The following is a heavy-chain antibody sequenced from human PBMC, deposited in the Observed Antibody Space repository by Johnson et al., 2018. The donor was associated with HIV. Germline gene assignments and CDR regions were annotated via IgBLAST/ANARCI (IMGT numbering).Heavy chain of an antibody. D-gene: IGHD3-22*01. Sequence: VQLVESGGGLVKPGGSLRLSCAASGFTFSSYAMHWVRQAPGKGLEWVAVISYDGSNKYYADSVKGRFTISRDNSKNTLYLQMNSLRAEDTAVYYCARRAYYYDSSGYYSHAFDIWGQGTMVTVSS. CDR3: ARRAYYYDSSGYYSHAFDI. J-gene: IGHJ3*02. CDR2: ISYDGSNK. V-gene: IGHV3-30-3*01. CDR1: GFTFSSYA.